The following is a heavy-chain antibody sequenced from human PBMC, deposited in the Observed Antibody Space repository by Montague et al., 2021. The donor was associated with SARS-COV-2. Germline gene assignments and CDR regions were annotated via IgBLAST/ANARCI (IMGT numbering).Heavy chain of an antibody. Sequence: SETLSLTCAVYGGSVSDYYWSWIRQPPGKGLEWIGEINHSGSTNYNPSXXSRVTTSVDTSKNQFSLKLTSVTAADTAVYYCARGPRITMIVVVITDIWFGPWGQGTLVTVSS. J-gene: IGHJ5*02. V-gene: IGHV4-34*01. D-gene: IGHD3-22*01. CDR1: GGSVSDYY. CDR3: ARGPRITMIVVVITDIWFGP. CDR2: INHSGST.